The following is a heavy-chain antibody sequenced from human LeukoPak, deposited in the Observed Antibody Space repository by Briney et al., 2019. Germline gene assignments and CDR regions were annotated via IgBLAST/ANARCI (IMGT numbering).Heavy chain of an antibody. CDR1: GGSFSGYY. V-gene: IGHV4-34*01. CDR3: AREVVVVAAGRYYYYYMDV. Sequence: SETLSLTCAVYGGSFSGYYWSWIRQPPGKGLEWIGEINHSGSTNYNPSLKSRVTISVDTSKNQSSLKLSSVTAADTAVYYCAREVVVVAAGRYYYYYMDVWGKGTTVTVSS. J-gene: IGHJ6*03. CDR2: INHSGST. D-gene: IGHD2-15*01.